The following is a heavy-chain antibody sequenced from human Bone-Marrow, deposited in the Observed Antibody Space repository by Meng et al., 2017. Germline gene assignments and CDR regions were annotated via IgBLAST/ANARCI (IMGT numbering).Heavy chain of an antibody. CDR2: IYPDDSRT. CDR3: ARFGGPSFSNYYFDY. V-gene: IGHV5-51*01. J-gene: IGHJ4*02. D-gene: IGHD4-23*01. CDR1: GYSFTSYW. Sequence: GGSLRLSCKGSGYSFTSYWIGWVRQMPGKGLEWMGLIYPDDSRTTYSPSFQGQATMSADKSISTAYLQWSSLTASDTATYYCARFGGPSFSNYYFDYWGQGTLVTVSS.